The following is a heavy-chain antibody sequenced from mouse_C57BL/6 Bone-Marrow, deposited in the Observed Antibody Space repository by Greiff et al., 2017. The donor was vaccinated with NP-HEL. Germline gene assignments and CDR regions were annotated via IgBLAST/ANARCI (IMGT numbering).Heavy chain of an antibody. CDR2: IYPRSGNT. Sequence: QVQLQQSGAELARPGASVKLSCKASGYTFTSYGISWVKQRTGQGLEWIGEIYPRSGNTYYNEKFKGKATLTADKSSSTAYMELRSLTSEDSAVYFCARERDITTVVAPGFAYWGQGTLVTVSA. CDR3: ARERDITTVVAPGFAY. J-gene: IGHJ3*01. CDR1: GYTFTSYG. D-gene: IGHD1-1*01. V-gene: IGHV1-81*01.